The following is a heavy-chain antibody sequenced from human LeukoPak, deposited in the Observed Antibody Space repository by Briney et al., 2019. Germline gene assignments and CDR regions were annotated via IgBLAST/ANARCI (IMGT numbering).Heavy chain of an antibody. J-gene: IGHJ5*02. CDR1: GYTFTGYY. CDR3: ARVSFRLELAFDP. V-gene: IGHV1-2*02. CDR2: INPNSGGT. Sequence: ASVKVSCKASGYTFTGYYMHWVRQAPGQGLEWMGWINPNSGGTNYAQKFQGRVTMTRDTSISTAYMELSRLRSDDTAVYYCARVSFRLELAFDPWGQGTLVTVSS. D-gene: IGHD1-7*01.